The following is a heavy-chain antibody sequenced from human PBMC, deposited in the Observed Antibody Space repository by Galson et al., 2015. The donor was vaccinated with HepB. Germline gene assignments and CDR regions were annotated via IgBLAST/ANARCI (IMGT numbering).Heavy chain of an antibody. CDR2: ISAYNGDT. Sequence: SVKVSCKASGYTFITYGISWVRQAPGQGLEWMGWISAYNGDTNYAQKFQGRVTMTRDTSTSTAYMELTSLRSDDTAVYYRARERVVPHYYYYMDVWGEGTTVTVSS. CDR1: GYTFITYG. D-gene: IGHD2-15*01. CDR3: ARERVVPHYYYYMDV. V-gene: IGHV1-18*01. J-gene: IGHJ6*03.